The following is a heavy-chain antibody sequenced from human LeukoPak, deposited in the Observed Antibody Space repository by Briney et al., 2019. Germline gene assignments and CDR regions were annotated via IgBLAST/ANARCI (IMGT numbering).Heavy chain of an antibody. CDR3: ARRRLRFHPGFAP. D-gene: IGHD3-3*01. CDR2: ISHNWTT. J-gene: IGHJ5*02. V-gene: IGHV4-34*01. Sequence: ETLSLTCAVYGGSFSAFFCIWIRQSPGKGLEGIGEISHNWTTNYSPSLKSRISKSVDSYKNQLSLHVKYVTAADKAVYYCARRRLRFHPGFAPWGQGTLVTVSS. CDR1: GGSFSAFF.